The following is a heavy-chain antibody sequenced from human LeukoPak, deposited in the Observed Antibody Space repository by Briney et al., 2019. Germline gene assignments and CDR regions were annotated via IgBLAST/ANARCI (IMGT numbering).Heavy chain of an antibody. V-gene: IGHV4-59*01. CDR2: IYYSGSP. CDR1: GGSINSYY. Sequence: SETLSLTCTVSGGSINSYYWNWIRQPPGKGLELIGYIYYSGSPTYNPSLKSRVTISVDTSKNQFSLQLSSVTAADTAVYYCVSGDFYGSGRFDYWGQGTLVTVSS. D-gene: IGHD3-10*01. J-gene: IGHJ4*02. CDR3: VSGDFYGSGRFDY.